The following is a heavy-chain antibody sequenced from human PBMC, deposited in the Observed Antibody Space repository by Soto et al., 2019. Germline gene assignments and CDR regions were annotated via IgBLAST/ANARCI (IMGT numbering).Heavy chain of an antibody. CDR2: ISGTAGRT. J-gene: IGHJ3*02. Sequence: PGGSLRLSCAASGFIFTKNAMSWVRQSPGKGLEWLSGISGTAGRTYYADSVKGRFTISRDTSKNTVYLQMNSLRAEDTAIYYCAGRTVTSSWTLDIWGQGTMVT. V-gene: IGHV3-23*01. CDR1: GFIFTKNA. CDR3: AGRTVTSSWTLDI. D-gene: IGHD4-17*01.